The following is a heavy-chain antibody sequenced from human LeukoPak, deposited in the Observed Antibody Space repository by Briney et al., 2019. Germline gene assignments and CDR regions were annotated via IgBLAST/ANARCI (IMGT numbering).Heavy chain of an antibody. Sequence: GGSLRLSCAASGFTFSSYAMSWVRQAPGKGLEWVAAISGSGGSTYYADSVKGRFTISRDNSKNTLYLQMNSLRAEDTAVYYCAKRSEYYCSSTSCYVDYWGQGTLVTVSS. D-gene: IGHD2-2*01. CDR1: GFTFSSYA. J-gene: IGHJ4*02. V-gene: IGHV3-23*01. CDR3: AKRSEYYCSSTSCYVDY. CDR2: ISGSGGST.